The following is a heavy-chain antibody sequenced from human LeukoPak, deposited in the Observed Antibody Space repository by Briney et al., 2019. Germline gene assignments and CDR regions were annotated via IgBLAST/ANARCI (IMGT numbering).Heavy chain of an antibody. CDR3: AKAARITIFGVVTHFDY. D-gene: IGHD3-3*01. J-gene: IGHJ4*02. Sequence: PGGSLRLSCAASGFTFSSYGMHWVRQAPGKGLEWVAFIRYDGSNKYYADSVKGRFTISRDNSKNTLYLQMNSLRAEDTAVYYCAKAARITIFGVVTHFDYWGQGTLVTVSS. CDR1: GFTFSSYG. V-gene: IGHV3-30*02. CDR2: IRYDGSNK.